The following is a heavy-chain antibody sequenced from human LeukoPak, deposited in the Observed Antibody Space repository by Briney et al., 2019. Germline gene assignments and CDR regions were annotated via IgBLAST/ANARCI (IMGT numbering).Heavy chain of an antibody. CDR1: GGSISSSTYY. V-gene: IGHV4-39*01. CDR2: IYYSGST. CDR3: ARERITMVRGVIIFGRQHFDY. Sequence: SETLSLTCTVSGGSISSSTYYWGWNRQPPGKGLEWIGSIYYSGSTYYNPSLKSRVTISVDTSKNQFSLKLSSVTAADTAVYYCARERITMVRGVIIFGRQHFDYWGQGALVTVSS. J-gene: IGHJ4*02. D-gene: IGHD3-10*01.